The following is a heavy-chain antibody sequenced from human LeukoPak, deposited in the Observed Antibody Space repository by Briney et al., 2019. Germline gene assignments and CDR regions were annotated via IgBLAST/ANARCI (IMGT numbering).Heavy chain of an antibody. CDR2: ISTTGTI. V-gene: IGHV3-48*04. D-gene: IGHD6-19*01. J-gene: IGHJ4*02. CDR3: AGGDRNGWYFYY. Sequence: PGGSLRLSCAASGFTSSSYIMNWVRQAPGKGLEWVSYISTTGTIYYADSVEGRFTISRDNAKNSLYLQMSSLRAEDTALYLCAGGDRNGWYFYYWGQGTLVTVSS. CDR1: GFTSSSYI.